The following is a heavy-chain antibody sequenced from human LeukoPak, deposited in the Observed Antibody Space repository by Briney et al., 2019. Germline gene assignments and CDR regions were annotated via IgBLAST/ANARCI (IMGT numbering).Heavy chain of an antibody. CDR3: ATADSGSYSSCFVP. J-gene: IGHJ5*02. CDR1: GYTFTAYY. CDR2: INPNSSDA. Sequence: ASVKVSCKASGYTFTAYYMHWLRQAPGQGLECMGWINPNSSDANYTQKCQGRVTMTKDSTISTTYSALSRTRSADKPGQYCATADSGSYSSCFVPWGQRALGTVSS. V-gene: IGHV1-2*02. D-gene: IGHD1-26*01.